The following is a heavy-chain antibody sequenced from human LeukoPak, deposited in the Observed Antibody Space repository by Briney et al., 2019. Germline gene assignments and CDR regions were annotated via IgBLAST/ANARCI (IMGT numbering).Heavy chain of an antibody. D-gene: IGHD2-2*01. Sequence: GGSLRLSCAAPGFTFSSYAMSWVRQAPGKGLEWVSSISGSGYSTYYPKSVKGRFSISRDNSKNTLYLEMNSLRAEDTAVYYCAKDYIGYDEDFDYWGQGTLVTVSS. V-gene: IGHV3-23*01. CDR2: ISGSGYST. CDR3: AKDYIGYDEDFDY. J-gene: IGHJ4*02. CDR1: GFTFSSYA.